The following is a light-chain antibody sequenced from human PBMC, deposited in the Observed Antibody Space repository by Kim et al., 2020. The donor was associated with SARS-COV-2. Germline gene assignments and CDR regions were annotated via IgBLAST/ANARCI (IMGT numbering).Light chain of an antibody. J-gene: IGKJ2*01. Sequence: GDRVHIACRASQKISGYLNWYQQKPGKAPKLLIYGVTTLYNGVPSRFSSGESGSAFTLTINGLQPENFATYYCQQSDTSPYTFGQGTKLEI. CDR1: QKISGY. CDR3: QQSDTSPYT. CDR2: GVT. V-gene: IGKV1-39*01.